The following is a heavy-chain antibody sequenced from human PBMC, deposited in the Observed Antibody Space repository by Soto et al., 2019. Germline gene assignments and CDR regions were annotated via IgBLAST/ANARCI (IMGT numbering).Heavy chain of an antibody. V-gene: IGHV4-38-2*01. CDR1: GYSIANGNY. J-gene: IGHJ4*02. CDR3: ARTLRIVYTINHDDFDH. Sequence: SETLSLTCDVSGYSIANGNYWGCIRQPPRKGLEWIGGIRPSGRTYYNPSLKSRVTISVDTSKNGGSSRLSSVTAADTAVFYCARTLRIVYTINHDDFDHWGQGTLVTVSS. CDR2: IRPSGRT. D-gene: IGHD3-16*02.